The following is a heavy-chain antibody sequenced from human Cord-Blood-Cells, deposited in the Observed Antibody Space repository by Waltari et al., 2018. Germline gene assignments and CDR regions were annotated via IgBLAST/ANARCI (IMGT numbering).Heavy chain of an antibody. CDR3: ARRIVGATTGAFDI. V-gene: IGHV4-39*01. Sequence: QPQLQESGPGLVKPSETLSLTCTVSGGSISSSSYYWGWIRQPPGKGLEWIGSIYFRGRPYYNPSLKSRVTIAVDTSKNQFSLKLSSVTAEDTAVYYCARRIVGATTGAFDIWGQGTMVTDSS. J-gene: IGHJ3*02. CDR2: IYFRGRP. CDR1: GGSISSSSYY. D-gene: IGHD1-26*01.